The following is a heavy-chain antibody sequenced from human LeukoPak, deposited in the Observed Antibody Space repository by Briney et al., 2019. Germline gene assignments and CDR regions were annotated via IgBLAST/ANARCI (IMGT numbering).Heavy chain of an antibody. V-gene: IGHV4-59*05. CDR1: GGSISSYY. CDR2: IYYSGST. J-gene: IGHJ4*02. D-gene: IGHD1-26*01. CDR3: ARQSGSYGGILDN. Sequence: SETLSLTCTVSGGSISSYYWSWIRQPPGKGLEWIGGIYYSGSTYYNPSLKSRVTISVDTSRNEFSLRLSSVTAADTALYFCARQSGSYGGILDNWGQGILGTVSS.